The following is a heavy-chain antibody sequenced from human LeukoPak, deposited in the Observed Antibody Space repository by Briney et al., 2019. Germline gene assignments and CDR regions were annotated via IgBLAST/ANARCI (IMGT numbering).Heavy chain of an antibody. CDR3: AGNGAGWYFDY. CDR2: IYQSGTT. D-gene: IGHD1-26*01. J-gene: IGHJ4*02. Sequence: PSETLSLTCAVSGGSISSRNWWSWVRQLPGKGLEWIGEIYQSGTTNYNPSLKSRVTISVDKSKNQFSLNMSTVTAADTAVYYCAGNGAGWYFDYWGQGTLVTVSS. CDR1: GGSISSRNW. V-gene: IGHV4-4*02.